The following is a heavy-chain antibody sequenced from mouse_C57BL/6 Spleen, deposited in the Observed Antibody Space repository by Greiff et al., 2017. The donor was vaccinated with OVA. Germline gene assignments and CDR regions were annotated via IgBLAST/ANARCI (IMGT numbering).Heavy chain of an antibody. V-gene: IGHV1-85*01. CDR3: ARALYDYDASWFAY. D-gene: IGHD2-4*01. CDR2: IYPRDGST. CDR1: GYTFTSYD. J-gene: IGHJ3*01. Sequence: VKLMESGPELVKPGASVKLSCKASGYTFTSYDINWVKQRPGQGLEWIGWIYPRDGSTKYNEKFKGKATLTVDTSSSTAYMELHSLTSEDSAVYVCARALYDYDASWFAYWGQGTLVTVSA.